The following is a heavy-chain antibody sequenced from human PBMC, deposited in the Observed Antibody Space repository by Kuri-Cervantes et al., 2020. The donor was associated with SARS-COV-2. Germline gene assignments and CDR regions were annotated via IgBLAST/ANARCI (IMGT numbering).Heavy chain of an antibody. V-gene: IGHV1-2*06. D-gene: IGHD3-10*01. CDR2: INPNSGGT. CDR1: GYTFTGYY. CDR3: ARVTMVRGKGYFDY. J-gene: IGHJ4*02. Sequence: ASVKVSCKASGYTFTGYYMHWVRQAPGQGLEWMGRINPNSGGTNYAQKFQGRVTMTRDTSISTAYMELSRLRSDDTAVYYCARVTMVRGKGYFDYWGQRTLVTVSS.